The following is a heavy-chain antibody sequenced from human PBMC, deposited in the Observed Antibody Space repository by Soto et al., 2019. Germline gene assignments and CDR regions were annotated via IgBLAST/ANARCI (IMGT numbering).Heavy chain of an antibody. Sequence: ASVKVSCKASGYTFTGYYMHWVRQAPGQGLEWMGWINPNSGGTNYAQKFQGRVTMTRDTSISTAYMELSRLRSDDTAVYYCARGLAGRGYSYGYDYWGQGTLVTRLL. V-gene: IGHV1-2*02. CDR3: ARGLAGRGYSYGYDY. CDR1: GYTFTGYY. D-gene: IGHD5-18*01. CDR2: INPNSGGT. J-gene: IGHJ4*02.